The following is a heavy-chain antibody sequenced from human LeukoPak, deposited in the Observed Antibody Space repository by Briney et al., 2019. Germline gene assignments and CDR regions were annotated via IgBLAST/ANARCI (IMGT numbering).Heavy chain of an antibody. D-gene: IGHD2/OR15-2a*01. CDR1: GGSVSSFY. V-gene: IGHV4-4*07. Sequence: SETLSLTCTVSGGSVSSFYWSWIRQSAGPGLEWIGRIYVSGSTDCNPSLKSRVTMSVDTSKNEVSLKLNSVTAADTAVYYCAREIGISIREKDVDWLHPWGQGTLVLVSP. CDR2: IYVSGST. CDR3: AREIGISIREKDVDWLHP. J-gene: IGHJ5*02.